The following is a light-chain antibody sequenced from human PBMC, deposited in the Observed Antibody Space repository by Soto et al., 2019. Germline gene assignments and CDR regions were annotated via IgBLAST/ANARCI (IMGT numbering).Light chain of an antibody. V-gene: IGLV2-14*01. J-gene: IGLJ1*01. Sequence: QSVLTQPASVSGSPGQSITISCTGTSSDVGGYNYVSWYQQHPGKAPKLMIYDVSNRPSGVSNRFSGSKSGNTASLTISGLQAEDEADYYCSSYTSSSTLNYVFXTGTKVTVL. CDR2: DVS. CDR3: SSYTSSSTLNYV. CDR1: SSDVGGYNY.